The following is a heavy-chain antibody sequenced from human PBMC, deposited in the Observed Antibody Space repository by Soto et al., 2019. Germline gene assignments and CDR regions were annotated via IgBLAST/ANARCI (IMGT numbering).Heavy chain of an antibody. V-gene: IGHV1-69*08. CDR3: ARDSPIGSTYSGYDAIES. J-gene: IGHJ4*02. Sequence: QVQLVQSGAEVKKPGSSVKVSCKASGGTFSTSTFTWVRQAPGQGLEWMGRTIPLLNVADYAQDFQGRVTITTDKSTSTAYMELTSLTSKDTAVYYCARDSPIGSTYSGYDAIESWGQGTLVTVSS. CDR1: GGTFSTST. CDR2: TIPLLNVA. D-gene: IGHD5-12*01.